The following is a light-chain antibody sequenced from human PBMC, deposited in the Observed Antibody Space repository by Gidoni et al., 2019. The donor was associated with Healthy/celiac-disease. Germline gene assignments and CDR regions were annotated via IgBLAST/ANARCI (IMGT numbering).Light chain of an antibody. CDR3: QQRYSTPWT. CDR2: AAS. CDR1: QSISSY. Sequence: QMTQSPSSLSASVGDRVTITARASQSISSYLNWYQQKPGKAPKLLIYAASSLQSGVPSRFRGSGSGTDFTLTISSLQPEDFATYYCQQRYSTPWTFGRGTKVEIK. V-gene: IGKV1-39*01. J-gene: IGKJ1*01.